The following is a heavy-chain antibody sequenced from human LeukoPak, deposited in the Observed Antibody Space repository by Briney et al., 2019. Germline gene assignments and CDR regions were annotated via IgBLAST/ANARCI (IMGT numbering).Heavy chain of an antibody. D-gene: IGHD5-24*01. CDR2: IYHSGST. Sequence: SGTLSLTCAVSGGSISSSNWWSWVRQPPGKGLEWIGEIYHSGSTNYNPSLKSRVTISVDKSKNQFSLKLSSVTAADTAVYYCARAVERAPGGDAFDIWGKGKMVTVSS. CDR1: GGSISSSNW. CDR3: ARAVERAPGGDAFDI. V-gene: IGHV4-4*02. J-gene: IGHJ3*02.